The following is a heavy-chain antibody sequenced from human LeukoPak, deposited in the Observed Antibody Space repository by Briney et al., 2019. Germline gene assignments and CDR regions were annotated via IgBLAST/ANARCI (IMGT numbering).Heavy chain of an antibody. Sequence: GGSLRLSCAASGFTFSSYDMNWVRRAPGKGLEWVSSISDSGFIYYADSVKGRFTISTDNAKNSLFLQMNSLRAEDTAVYFCARGPYSYCGGDCYRDAFDIWGQGTMVTVSS. J-gene: IGHJ3*02. CDR2: ISDSGFI. CDR3: ARGPYSYCGGDCYRDAFDI. D-gene: IGHD2-21*02. V-gene: IGHV3-21*01. CDR1: GFTFSSYD.